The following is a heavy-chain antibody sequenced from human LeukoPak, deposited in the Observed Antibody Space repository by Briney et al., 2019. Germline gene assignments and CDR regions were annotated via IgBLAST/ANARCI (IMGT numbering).Heavy chain of an antibody. CDR2: ISYDGSNK. CDR3: AKLYAVTTGWFDY. V-gene: IGHV3-30*18. CDR1: GFTFSSYG. J-gene: IGHJ4*02. Sequence: GGSLRLSCAASGFTFSSYGMHWVRQAPGKGLEWVAVISYDGSNKYYADSVKGRFTISRDNSKNTLYLQMNSLRAEDTAVYYCAKLYAVTTGWFDYWGQGTLVTVSS. D-gene: IGHD4-17*01.